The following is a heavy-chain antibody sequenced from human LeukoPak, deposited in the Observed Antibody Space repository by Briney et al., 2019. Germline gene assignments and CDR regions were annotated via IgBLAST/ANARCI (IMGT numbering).Heavy chain of an antibody. V-gene: IGHV1-24*01. CDR3: ATASLIAAAGTFDY. CDR1: GYTLTELS. J-gene: IGHJ4*02. D-gene: IGHD6-13*01. Sequence: ASVKVSCKVSGYTLTELSMHWVRQAPGKGLEWMGGFDPEDGETIYAQKFQGRVTMTEDTSTDTAYMELSSLRSEDTAVYYCATASLIAAAGTFDYWGQGTLVTVSS. CDR2: FDPEDGET.